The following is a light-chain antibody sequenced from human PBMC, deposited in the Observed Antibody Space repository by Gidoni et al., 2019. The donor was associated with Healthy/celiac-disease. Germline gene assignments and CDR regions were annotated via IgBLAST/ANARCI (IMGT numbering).Light chain of an antibody. CDR1: SSEVGGYNY. CDR2: EVS. V-gene: IGLV2-14*01. Sequence: QSALTQPASGSGSPGQSSTLSCTGTSSEVGGYNYVSWYQPHPGKTPTLMIYEVSHRPSGVSNRFPGSKSGNTASLTICGLQAEEEANYYCSSYTSSSTLGVFGGGTKLTV. CDR3: SSYTSSSTLGV. J-gene: IGLJ2*01.